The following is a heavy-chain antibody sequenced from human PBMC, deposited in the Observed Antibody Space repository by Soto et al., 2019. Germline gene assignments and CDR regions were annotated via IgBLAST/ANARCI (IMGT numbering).Heavy chain of an antibody. Sequence: PSETLSLTCTVSGGSISSYYWSWIRQPPGKGLEWIGYIYYSGSTNYNPSLKSRVTISVDTSKNQFSLKLSSVTAADTAVYYCARARVSGYNYYYYGMDVWGQGTTVTVSS. V-gene: IGHV4-59*01. D-gene: IGHD3-22*01. J-gene: IGHJ6*02. CDR3: ARARVSGYNYYYYGMDV. CDR2: IYYSGST. CDR1: GGSISSYY.